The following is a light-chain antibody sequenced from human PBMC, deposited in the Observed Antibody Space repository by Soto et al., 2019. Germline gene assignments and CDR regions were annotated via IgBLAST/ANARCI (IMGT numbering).Light chain of an antibody. V-gene: IGKV3-20*01. CDR2: GAS. CDR1: QKVSSSY. CDR3: QQYCGSPPII. Sequence: ETVLTQSPGTLSLSPGERATLSCTASQKVSSSYLAWYQQKPGQAPRLLIYGASNRAAGIPDRFSGSGSVTDFALTIRRLERGDVAVYYCQQYCGSPPIIFGQGTRLDIK. J-gene: IGKJ5*01.